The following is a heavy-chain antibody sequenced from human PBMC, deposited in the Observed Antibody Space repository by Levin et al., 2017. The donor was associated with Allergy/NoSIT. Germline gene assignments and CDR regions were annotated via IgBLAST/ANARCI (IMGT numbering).Heavy chain of an antibody. CDR3: ASGYCSGGSCSFDAFDI. D-gene: IGHD2-15*01. V-gene: IGHV4-59*01. Sequence: PSETLSLTCTVSGDSISSYYWNWIRQPPGKGLEWIGYIYYSGSTNYNPSLKSRVTISVDTSKNQFSLKLSSVTAADTAVYYCASGYCSGGSCSFDAFDIWGQGTMVTVSS. CDR1: GDSISSYY. CDR2: IYYSGST. J-gene: IGHJ3*02.